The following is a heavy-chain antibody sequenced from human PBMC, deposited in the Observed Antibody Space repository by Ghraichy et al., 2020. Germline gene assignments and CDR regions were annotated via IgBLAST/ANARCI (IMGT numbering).Heavy chain of an antibody. J-gene: IGHJ4*02. V-gene: IGHV4-59*01. D-gene: IGHD3-22*01. CDR1: GGSISSYY. CDR3: ARETLSSGYYTTIDY. CDR2: IYYSGST. Sequence: SETLSLTCTVSGGSISSYYWSWIRQPPGKGLEWIGYIYYSGSTNYNPSLKSRVTISVDTSKNQFSLKLSSVTAADTAVYYCARETLSSGYYTTIDYWGQGTLVTVSS.